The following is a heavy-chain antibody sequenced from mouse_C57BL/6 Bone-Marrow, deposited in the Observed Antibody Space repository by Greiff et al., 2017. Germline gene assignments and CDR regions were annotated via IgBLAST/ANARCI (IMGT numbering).Heavy chain of an antibody. Sequence: VQLLESGAELVRPGTSVKVSCKASGYAFTNYLIEWVQQRPGQGLEWIGVINPGSGGTNYHEKFKGQVTLSADKSSSTVYMQLSSLTSEESAVYFSARSYYGYDGLFAYWGQGTLVTVSA. CDR2: INPGSGGT. J-gene: IGHJ3*01. D-gene: IGHD2-2*01. V-gene: IGHV1-54*01. CDR1: GYAFTNYL. CDR3: ARSYYGYDGLFAY.